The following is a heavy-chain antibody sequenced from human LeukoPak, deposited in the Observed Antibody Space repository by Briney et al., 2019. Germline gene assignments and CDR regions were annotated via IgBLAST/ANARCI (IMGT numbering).Heavy chain of an antibody. Sequence: EASVKVSCKASGYTFTGYYMHWVRQAPGQGLEWMGWINPNSGGTSYAQKFQGRVTMTRDTSISTAYMELSRLRSDDTAVYYCAREFVVVVAATQNWFDPWGQGTLVTVSS. V-gene: IGHV1-2*02. CDR2: INPNSGGT. CDR3: AREFVVVVAATQNWFDP. J-gene: IGHJ5*02. CDR1: GYTFTGYY. D-gene: IGHD2-15*01.